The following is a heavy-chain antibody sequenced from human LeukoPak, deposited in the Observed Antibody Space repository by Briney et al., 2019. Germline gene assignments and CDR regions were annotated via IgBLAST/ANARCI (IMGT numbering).Heavy chain of an antibody. V-gene: IGHV3-48*01. CDR1: GFSFSSDS. CDR3: AKDATAAVGTVYMDV. CDR2: ISSSSTTI. J-gene: IGHJ6*03. Sequence: GGSLRLSCAASGFSFSSDSMNWVRQAPGKGLEWLSYISSSSTTIYYADSVKGRFTVSRDNAKNSLYLQMSSLRAEDTAVYYCAKDATAAVGTVYMDVWGKGTTVTISS. D-gene: IGHD6-13*01.